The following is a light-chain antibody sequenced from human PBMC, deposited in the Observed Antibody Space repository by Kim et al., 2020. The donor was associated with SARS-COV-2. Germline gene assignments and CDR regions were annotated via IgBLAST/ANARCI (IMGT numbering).Light chain of an antibody. CDR3: ETWDSNTHRV. CDR1: RWPSDCR. J-gene: IGLJ3*02. Sequence: VEVTWTLSRWPSDCRIAWHQQKPCKALRSLMKVERSRSYDKGSGFPDRFSGSSSGADRYLTISDLQSEDESDYYCETWDSNTHRVFGGGTQLTVL. V-gene: IGLV4-60*03. CDR2: VERSRSY.